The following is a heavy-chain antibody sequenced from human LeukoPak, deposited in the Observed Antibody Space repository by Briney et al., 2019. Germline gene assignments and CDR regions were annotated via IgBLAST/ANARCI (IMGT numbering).Heavy chain of an antibody. D-gene: IGHD1-1*01. Sequence: ASVKVSCKASGGTFSSYAISWVRQAPGQGLEWMGRIIPIFGTANYAHKFQGRVTITTDEATSTADMELSSLRSEDTAVYYCAGGLGRPGNWFDPWGQGTLVTVSS. CDR2: IIPIFGTA. J-gene: IGHJ5*02. V-gene: IGHV1-69*05. CDR1: GGTFSSYA. CDR3: AGGLGRPGNWFDP.